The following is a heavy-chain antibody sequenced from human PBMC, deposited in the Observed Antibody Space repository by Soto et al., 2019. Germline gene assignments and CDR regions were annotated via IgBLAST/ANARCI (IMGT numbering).Heavy chain of an antibody. CDR2: IYYTGST. Sequence: PSETLSLTCTVSGGSVSSESHHWSWIRQTPGKGLEWIGYIYYTGSTNYNPSLKSRVTISVDKSKNQFSLKLSSVTAADTAVYYCARAGSRWYDGMEVWGQGTTVTVSS. D-gene: IGHD6-13*01. J-gene: IGHJ6*02. CDR1: GGSVSSESHH. CDR3: ARAGSRWYDGMEV. V-gene: IGHV4-61*01.